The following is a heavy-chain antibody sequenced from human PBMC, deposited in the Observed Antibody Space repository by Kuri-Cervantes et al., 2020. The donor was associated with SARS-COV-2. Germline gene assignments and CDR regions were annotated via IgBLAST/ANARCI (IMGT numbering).Heavy chain of an antibody. Sequence: GGSLRLSCKGSGYSFTSYWIGWVRQMPGKGLEWMGIIYPGDSDTRYSPSFQGQVTISADKSISTAYLQWSSLKASDTAMYYCAKQSRGATATVTTYYYYYGMDVWGQGTTVTVSS. CDR1: GYSFTSYW. CDR3: AKQSRGATATVTTYYYYYGMDV. J-gene: IGHJ6*02. CDR2: IYPGDSDT. D-gene: IGHD4-17*01. V-gene: IGHV5-51*01.